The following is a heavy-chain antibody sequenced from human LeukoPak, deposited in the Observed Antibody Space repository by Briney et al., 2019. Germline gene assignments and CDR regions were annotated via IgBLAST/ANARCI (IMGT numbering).Heavy chain of an antibody. CDR2: IYPGDSDT. D-gene: IGHD2-15*01. CDR3: ARLPPYYCSGGSCYLADY. CDR1: GYSFTSYW. Sequence: KSLKISCKGSGYSFTSYWIGWVRQMPGKGLEWMGIIYPGDSDTRYSPSFQGQVTISADKSISTAYLQWSSLKASDTAMYYCARLPPYYCSGGSCYLADYWGQGTLVTVSS. V-gene: IGHV5-51*01. J-gene: IGHJ4*02.